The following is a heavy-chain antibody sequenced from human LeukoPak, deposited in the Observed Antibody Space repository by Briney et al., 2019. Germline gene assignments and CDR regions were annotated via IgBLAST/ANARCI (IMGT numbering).Heavy chain of an antibody. CDR2: ISWDSGSQ. Sequence: PGGSLRLSCVGSGFSLEDYAMHWVRQVPGKGLEWVSSISWDSGSQAYTDSVKGRLTISRDNDKNSLYLQMNSLRLEDTAFYYFIKDMGFDLLKDAFHVWGQGTLVTVSS. J-gene: IGHJ3*01. D-gene: IGHD3-9*01. V-gene: IGHV3-9*01. CDR1: GFSLEDYA. CDR3: IKDMGFDLLKDAFHV.